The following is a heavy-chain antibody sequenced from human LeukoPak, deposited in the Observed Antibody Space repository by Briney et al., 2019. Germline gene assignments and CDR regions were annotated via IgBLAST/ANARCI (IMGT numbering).Heavy chain of an antibody. CDR2: INPNSGGT. Sequence: GASVKVSCKASGYTFTGYYMHWVRQAPGQGLEWMGWINPNSGGTNYAQKFQGWVTMTRDTSISTAYMELSRPRSDDTAVYYCARSMVRGNWFDPWGQGTLVTVSS. CDR3: ARSMVRGNWFDP. J-gene: IGHJ5*02. D-gene: IGHD3-10*01. CDR1: GYTFTGYY. V-gene: IGHV1-2*04.